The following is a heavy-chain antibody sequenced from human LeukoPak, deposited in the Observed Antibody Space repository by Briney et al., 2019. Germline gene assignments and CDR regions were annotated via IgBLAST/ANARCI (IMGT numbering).Heavy chain of an antibody. J-gene: IGHJ4*02. CDR2: IYTSGST. CDR1: GGSISSGGYY. V-gene: IGHV4-61*02. CDR3: ARERAVVVPAAIDY. Sequence: TSETLSLTCTVSGGSISSGGYYWSWIRQPAGKGLEWIGRIYTSGSTNYNPSLKSRVTISVDTSKNQFSLKLSSVTAADTAVYYCARERAVVVPAAIDYWGQGTLVTVSS. D-gene: IGHD2-2*01.